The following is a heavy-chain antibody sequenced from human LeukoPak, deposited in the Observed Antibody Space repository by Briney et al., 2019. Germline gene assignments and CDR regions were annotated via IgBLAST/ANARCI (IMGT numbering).Heavy chain of an antibody. J-gene: IGHJ4*02. D-gene: IGHD3-22*01. CDR3: ARAVSGYYSLFDY. V-gene: IGHV4-59*01. CDR2: IYYSGST. CDR1: GGSISSYY. Sequence: SSETLSLTCTVSGGSISSYYWSWIRQPPGKGLEWIGYIYYSGSTNYNPSLKSRVTISVDTSKDQFSLKLSSVTAADTAVYYCARAVSGYYSLFDYWGQGTLVTVSS.